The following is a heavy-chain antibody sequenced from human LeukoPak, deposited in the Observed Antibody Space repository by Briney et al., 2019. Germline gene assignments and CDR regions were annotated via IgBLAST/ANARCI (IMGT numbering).Heavy chain of an antibody. CDR2: ISSSSSTI. V-gene: IGHV3-48*01. J-gene: IGHJ3*02. CDR1: GFTFSSYS. CDR3: ARDWGITMVRGVINPDAFDI. Sequence: GGSLRLSCAASGFTFSSYSMNWVRQAPGKGLEWVSYISSSSSTIYYADSVKGRFTISRDNAKNSLYLQMNSLRAEDTAVYYCARDWGITMVRGVINPDAFDIWGQGTMVTVSS. D-gene: IGHD3-10*01.